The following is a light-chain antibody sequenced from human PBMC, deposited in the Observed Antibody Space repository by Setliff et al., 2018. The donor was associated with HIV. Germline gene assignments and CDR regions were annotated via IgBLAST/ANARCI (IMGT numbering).Light chain of an antibody. Sequence: QSVLTQPASVSGSPGQSITISCTGTSSDVGAFNYVSWYQQHPGKAPKLMIYGVNSRLSGVSNRFSGSKSDNTASLTISGLQAEDEADYYCSSYTRSATYVFGTGTKVTV. V-gene: IGLV2-14*01. CDR3: SSYTRSATYV. CDR1: SSDVGAFNY. CDR2: GVN. J-gene: IGLJ1*01.